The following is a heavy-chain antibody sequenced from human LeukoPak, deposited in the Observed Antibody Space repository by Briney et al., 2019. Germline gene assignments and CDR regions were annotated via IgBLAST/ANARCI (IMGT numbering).Heavy chain of an antibody. CDR1: GGSISSYY. CDR3: ARGGSYFDS. D-gene: IGHD3-16*01. J-gene: IGHJ4*02. V-gene: IGHV4-59*01. CDR2: IYYSGST. Sequence: SETLSLTCTVSGGSISSYYWSWIRQPPGKGLEWIGYIYYSGSTNYNPSLKSRITISVDTSKNQFSLKLTSVTAPDTAVYYCARGGSYFDSWGQGTLVTVSS.